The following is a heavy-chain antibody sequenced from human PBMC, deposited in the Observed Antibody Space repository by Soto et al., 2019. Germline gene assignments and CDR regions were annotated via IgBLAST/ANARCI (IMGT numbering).Heavy chain of an antibody. D-gene: IGHD2-15*01. Sequence: QVQLVQSGAEVKKPGSSVKVSCKASGGTFSSYAISWVRQAPGQGLEWMGGIIPIFGTANYAQKFQGRVTITADESTRTAYMELSSLRSEDTAVYYCASGKDDGGNWLTLYYFDYWGQGTLVTVSS. CDR3: ASGKDDGGNWLTLYYFDY. V-gene: IGHV1-69*12. CDR1: GGTFSSYA. J-gene: IGHJ4*02. CDR2: IIPIFGTA.